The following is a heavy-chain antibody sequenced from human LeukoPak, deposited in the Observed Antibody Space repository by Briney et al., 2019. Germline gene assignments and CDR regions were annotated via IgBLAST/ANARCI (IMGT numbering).Heavy chain of an antibody. D-gene: IGHD3-10*01. CDR2: ISGSGGST. J-gene: IGHJ4*02. V-gene: IGHV3-23*01. CDR1: GFTFSSYA. Sequence: PGGSLRLSCAASGFTFSSYAMSWVRQAPGKGLEWVSAISGSGGSTYYADSVKGRFTISRDNSKNTLYLQMNSLRAEDTAVYYCGKPTGVRGAPGWWGEGTLVTVSS. CDR3: GKPTGVRGAPGW.